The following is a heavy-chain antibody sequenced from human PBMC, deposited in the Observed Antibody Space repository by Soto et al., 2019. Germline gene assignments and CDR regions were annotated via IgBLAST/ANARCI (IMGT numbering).Heavy chain of an antibody. CDR1: GGSISSPSYN. V-gene: IGHV4-39*01. Sequence: QLQESGPGLLKPSETLSLTCTVSGGSISSPSYNWGWVRQAPGKGPEWLGTLFYAGPAHYNPSLNSRLPISVDTSKSQVSLSLTSVTAADTAVYYCTTVASTHFDSWGQGAQVTVSS. CDR3: TTVASTHFDS. D-gene: IGHD4-17*01. J-gene: IGHJ4*02. CDR2: LFYAGPA.